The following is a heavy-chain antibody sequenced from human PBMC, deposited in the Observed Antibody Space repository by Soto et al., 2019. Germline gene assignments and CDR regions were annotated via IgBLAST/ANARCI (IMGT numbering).Heavy chain of an antibody. CDR3: AKETLPSYYNYSGMDV. CDR2: IAFDGNNK. V-gene: IGHV3-30*18. CDR1: GFTLSTYG. J-gene: IGHJ6*02. Sequence: QVQLVESGGGVVQPGRSLRLSCAASGFTLSTYGMDWVRQAPGKGLEWVALIAFDGNNKQYGDSVKGRFTISRDTSKNTLDLQMNSLRPEDTAVYYCAKETLPSYYNYSGMDVWGQGTTVSVSS.